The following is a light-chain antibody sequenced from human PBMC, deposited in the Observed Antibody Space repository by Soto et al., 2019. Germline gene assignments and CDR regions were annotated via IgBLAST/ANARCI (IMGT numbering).Light chain of an antibody. CDR2: DAS. CDR3: QQYNSYST. J-gene: IGKJ1*01. Sequence: DIQMTQSPSTLSASVEDRVTITCRASQGISTWLAWYQQKPGKAPKLLIYDASNLEIGVPSRFSGSGSGTEFTLTILSLQPDDVSTYHCQQYNSYSTFGQGTKVEVK. V-gene: IGKV1-5*01. CDR1: QGISTW.